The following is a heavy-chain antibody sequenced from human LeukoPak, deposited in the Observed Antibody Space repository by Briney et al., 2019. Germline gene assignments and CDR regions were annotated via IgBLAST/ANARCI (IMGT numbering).Heavy chain of an antibody. CDR2: IYHGGST. D-gene: IGHD1-14*01. Sequence: GSLRLSCAASGFTFSSYAMSWVRQAPGKGLEWIGEIYHGGSTNYNPSLKSRVTISVDKSKNQFSLKLSSVTAADTAVYYCAKSNNHRGDAFDIWGQGTMVTVSS. CDR3: AKSNNHRGDAFDI. CDR1: GFTFSSYAM. V-gene: IGHV4-4*02. J-gene: IGHJ3*02.